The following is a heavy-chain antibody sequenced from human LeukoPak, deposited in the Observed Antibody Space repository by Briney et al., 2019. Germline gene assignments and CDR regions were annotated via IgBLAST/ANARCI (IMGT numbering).Heavy chain of an antibody. CDR2: IKTEGSDK. Sequence: GGSLRLSCAASGFTFSNYWMSWVRQAPGKGPEWVGEIKTEGSDKNYVGSVKGRFTISKNNAKNSLYLQMNSLRAEDTAVYYCARDSLIQYGSGSYWGFDYWGQGILVTVSS. D-gene: IGHD3-10*01. J-gene: IGHJ4*02. CDR3: ARDSLIQYGSGSYWGFDY. CDR1: GFTFSNYW. V-gene: IGHV3-7*03.